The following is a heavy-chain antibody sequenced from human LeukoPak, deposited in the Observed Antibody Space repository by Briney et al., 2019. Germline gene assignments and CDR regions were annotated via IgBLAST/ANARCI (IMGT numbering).Heavy chain of an antibody. Sequence: KPSETLSPIRTVPGGAISTYYWSWVRQPPRQGMEWVGYISYSGSTNYNPYLNRRVTISVDTSKNQFSLKLSSVTAADTAVYYCARHARAYSSSWFFDYWGKGTMVTVSS. CDR2: ISYSGST. CDR3: ARHARAYSSSWFFDY. J-gene: IGHJ4*02. V-gene: IGHV4-59*08. D-gene: IGHD6-13*01. CDR1: GGAISTYY.